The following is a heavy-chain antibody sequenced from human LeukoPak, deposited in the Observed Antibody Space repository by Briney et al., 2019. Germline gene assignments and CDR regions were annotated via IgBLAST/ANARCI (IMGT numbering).Heavy chain of an antibody. V-gene: IGHV1-69*04. Sequence: ASVKVSCKASGGTFSSYAISWVRQAPGQGLEWMGRIIPILGIANYAQKFQGRVTITADKSTSTAYMELTSLRSEDTAVYYCARTGGLGRYFRGFDYWGQGTLVTVSS. CDR3: ARTGGLGRYFRGFDY. D-gene: IGHD3-9*01. CDR1: GGTFSSYA. J-gene: IGHJ4*02. CDR2: IIPILGIA.